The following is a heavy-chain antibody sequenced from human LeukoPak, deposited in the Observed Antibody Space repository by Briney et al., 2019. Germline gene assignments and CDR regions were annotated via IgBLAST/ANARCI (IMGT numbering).Heavy chain of an antibody. V-gene: IGHV3-48*03. J-gene: IGHJ4*02. D-gene: IGHD6-13*01. CDR2: ISRTGNSI. CDR1: GFTLSSYE. Sequence: PGGSLRLSCAASGFTLSSYEMNWVRLAPGKGLEWISYISRTGNSIYYADSVKGRFTISRDSAKNSVYLQMNSLRAEDTAVYYCARGPYSSNWYVDYWGQGTLVTVAS. CDR3: ARGPYSSNWYVDY.